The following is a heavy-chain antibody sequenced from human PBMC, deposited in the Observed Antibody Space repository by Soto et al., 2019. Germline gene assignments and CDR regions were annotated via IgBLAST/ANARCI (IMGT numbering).Heavy chain of an antibody. CDR3: ARGSHLN. CDR2: MNPNSGNT. V-gene: IGHV1-8*01. CDR1: GYTFTGYD. Sequence: ASVKVSCKASGYTFTGYDINWVRQATGQGLEWMGWMNPNSGNTGYAQKFQGRVTMTRDTSTSTVYMELSSLRSEDTAVYYCARGSHLNWGQGTLVTVSS. J-gene: IGHJ4*02. D-gene: IGHD3-16*01.